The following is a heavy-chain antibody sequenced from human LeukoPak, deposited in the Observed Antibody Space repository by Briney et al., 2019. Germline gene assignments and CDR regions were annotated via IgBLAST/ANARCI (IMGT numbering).Heavy chain of an antibody. CDR3: AKDSRSKVAPYYFDY. Sequence: GGSLRLSCAASGFTFSSYGMSWVRQAPGKGLEWVSAISGSGGSTYYADSVKGRFTISRDNSKNTLYLQMNSLRAEDTAVYYCAKDSRSKVAPYYFDYWGQGTLVTVSS. CDR2: ISGSGGST. V-gene: IGHV3-23*01. D-gene: IGHD5-12*01. CDR1: GFTFSSYG. J-gene: IGHJ4*02.